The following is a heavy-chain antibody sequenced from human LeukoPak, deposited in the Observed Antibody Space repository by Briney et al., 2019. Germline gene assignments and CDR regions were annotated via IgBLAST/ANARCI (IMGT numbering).Heavy chain of an antibody. Sequence: SETLSLTCTVSGGSISSYYWSWIRQPPGKGLEWIGYIYYSGTTYYNPSLKSRVTISVDTSKNQFSLKLSSVTAADTAVYYCARVPSIAGGFDYWGQGTLVTVSS. J-gene: IGHJ4*02. CDR1: GGSISSYY. CDR2: IYYSGTT. V-gene: IGHV4-59*06. D-gene: IGHD6-6*01. CDR3: ARVPSIAGGFDY.